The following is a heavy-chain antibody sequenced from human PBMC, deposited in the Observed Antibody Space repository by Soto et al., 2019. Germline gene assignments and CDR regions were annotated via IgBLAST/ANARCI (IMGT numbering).Heavy chain of an antibody. J-gene: IGHJ4*02. Sequence: TSETLSLTCTVSGGSITNSYYFWSWVRQNPGKGLEWIGHVFHSGRTYYNPSLSGRVSILVDTSMNQFSLNLNSVTAADTAVYYCARWVEVSLDYFDSWGQGTPVTVSS. CDR1: GGSITNSYYF. D-gene: IGHD2-15*01. V-gene: IGHV4-31*03. CDR2: VFHSGRT. CDR3: ARWVEVSLDYFDS.